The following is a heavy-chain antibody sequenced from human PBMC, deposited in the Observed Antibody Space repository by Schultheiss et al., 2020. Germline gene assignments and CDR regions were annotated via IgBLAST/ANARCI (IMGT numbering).Heavy chain of an antibody. Sequence: SETLSLTCTVSGGSISSSSYYWGWIRQPPGKGLEWIGSIYYSGSTYYNPSLNSRATISVDTSRKQFSLELRSATAADTAVYYCARQGSGWLWGQGALVTVSS. CDR2: IYYSGST. V-gene: IGHV4-39*01. CDR3: ARQGSGWL. CDR1: GGSISSSSYY. J-gene: IGHJ4*02. D-gene: IGHD6-19*01.